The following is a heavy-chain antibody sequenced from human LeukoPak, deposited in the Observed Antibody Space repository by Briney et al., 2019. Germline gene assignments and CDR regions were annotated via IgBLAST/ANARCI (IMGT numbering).Heavy chain of an antibody. V-gene: IGHV4-28*01. CDR1: GYSISSNNW. CDR2: IYYNGNT. Sequence: PSETLSLTCAVSGYSISSNNWWAWVRQPPGKGLEWIGYIYYNGNTYYNPYNPSLTSRVTMPVDTSKNQFSLKLDSVTEIDTAMYYCARNQAVAANRGASDVWGQGTMVTVSS. J-gene: IGHJ3*01. D-gene: IGHD6-19*01. CDR3: ARNQAVAANRGASDV.